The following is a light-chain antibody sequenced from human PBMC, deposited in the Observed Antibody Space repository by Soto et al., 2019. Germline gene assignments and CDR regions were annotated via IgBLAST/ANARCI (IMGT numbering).Light chain of an antibody. CDR1: SSDIGAYDY. Sequence: QSVLTQPASVSGSPGQSITVSCTGTSSDIGAYDYVSWYQHHPGKPPKLIIFQVRNRPSGVSNRFSASKSGNTASLTISGLQAEGEADYFCSLSTITSTLVFGTGTKLTVL. CDR3: SLSTITSTLV. J-gene: IGLJ1*01. V-gene: IGLV2-14*01. CDR2: QVR.